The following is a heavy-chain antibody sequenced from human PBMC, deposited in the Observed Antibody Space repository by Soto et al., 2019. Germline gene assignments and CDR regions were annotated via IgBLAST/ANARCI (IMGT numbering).Heavy chain of an antibody. J-gene: IGHJ5*02. CDR1: GGTFSRYT. Sequence: ASVKVSCKASGGTFSRYTISWVRQAHGQGLYWMGVIDPSIGTTTYAQKFQGRVTMTRDTSTSTVYMELSSLRSEDTAVYYCARDAYSGSYWSSGNWFDPWGQGTLVTVSS. D-gene: IGHD1-26*01. CDR2: IDPSIGTT. CDR3: ARDAYSGSYWSSGNWFDP. V-gene: IGHV1-46*01.